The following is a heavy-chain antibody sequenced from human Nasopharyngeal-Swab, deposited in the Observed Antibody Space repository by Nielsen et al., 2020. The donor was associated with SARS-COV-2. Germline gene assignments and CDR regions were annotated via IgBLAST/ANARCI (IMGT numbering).Heavy chain of an antibody. J-gene: IGHJ3*02. D-gene: IGHD3-22*01. Sequence: GGSLRLSCAASGFTFSSYWMSWVRQAPGKGLEWVANIKQDGSEKFYVDSVKGRFTISRDNAKNSLYLQMNSLRAEDTAVYYCARGDYYDSSGDYVDAFDIWGQGTMVTVS. CDR3: ARGDYYDSSGDYVDAFDI. V-gene: IGHV3-7*03. CDR2: IKQDGSEK. CDR1: GFTFSSYW.